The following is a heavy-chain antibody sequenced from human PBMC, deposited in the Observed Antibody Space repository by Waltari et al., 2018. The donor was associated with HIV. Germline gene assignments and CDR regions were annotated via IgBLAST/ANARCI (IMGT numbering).Heavy chain of an antibody. J-gene: IGHJ4*02. V-gene: IGHV4-38-2*02. CDR1: GYSISSGYY. CDR2: SYHSGST. CDR3: ARGLAARPNS. D-gene: IGHD6-6*01. Sequence: QVQLQESGPGAVKPSETLSLICTVSGYSISSGYYWSWIRQPPGEGLEWIGTSYHSGSTYYNPSLQSRVTMSVDTPNNQFSLKLNSVTAADTAVYFCARGLAARPNSWGQGTQVTVSS.